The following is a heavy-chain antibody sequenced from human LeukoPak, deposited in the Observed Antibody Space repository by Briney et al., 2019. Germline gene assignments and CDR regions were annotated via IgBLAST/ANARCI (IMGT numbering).Heavy chain of an antibody. J-gene: IGHJ4*02. CDR2: ISGSGGST. V-gene: IGHV3-23*01. D-gene: IGHD3-3*01. CDR1: GFTFSSYA. CDR3: ARSIFGVVIHYDY. Sequence: PGGPLRLSCAASGFTFSSYAMSWVRQAPGKGLEWVSAISGSGGSTYYADSVKGRFTISRDNSKNTLYLQMNSLRAEDTAVYYCARSIFGVVIHYDYWGQGTLVTVSS.